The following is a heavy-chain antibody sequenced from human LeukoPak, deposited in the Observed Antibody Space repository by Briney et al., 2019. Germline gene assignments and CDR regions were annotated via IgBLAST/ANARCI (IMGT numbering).Heavy chain of an antibody. V-gene: IGHV3-30*03. D-gene: IGHD3-22*01. CDR2: ISYDGNIK. CDR3: AREYYYDSSGYFGY. J-gene: IGHJ4*02. Sequence: GGSLRLSCAASGFSFTSYNFHWVRQAPGKGLQWLGFISYDGNIKYEDSVKGRFTISRDNAKNSLYLQMNSLRAEDTAVYYCAREYYYDSSGYFGYWGQGTLVTVSS. CDR1: GFSFTSYN.